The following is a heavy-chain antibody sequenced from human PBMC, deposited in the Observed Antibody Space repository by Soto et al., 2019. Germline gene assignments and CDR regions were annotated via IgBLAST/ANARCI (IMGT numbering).Heavy chain of an antibody. Sequence: GGSLRLSCAASGISFSDYAMSWVRQAPGKGLEWVAAISGSGTSTYYADSVKGRFTISRDISTSTLFLQMDSLRVEDTAVYYCAKPYTTSWYNFDCWGQGTLVTVSS. J-gene: IGHJ4*02. CDR2: ISGSGTST. V-gene: IGHV3-23*01. CDR3: AKPYTTSWYNFDC. CDR1: GISFSDYA. D-gene: IGHD6-13*01.